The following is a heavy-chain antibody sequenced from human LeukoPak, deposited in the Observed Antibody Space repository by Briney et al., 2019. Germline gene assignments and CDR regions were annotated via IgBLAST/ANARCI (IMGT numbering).Heavy chain of an antibody. J-gene: IGHJ4*02. CDR1: GGSISSSSYY. CDR3: ARQGYNGYDSPFYFDY. D-gene: IGHD5-12*01. CDR2: IYYTGST. V-gene: IGHV4-39*01. Sequence: SETLSLTCTVSGGSISSSSYYWGWIRQPPGKGLEWIGSIYYTGSTSYNPSLKSRVTIFVDTSKNHFSLKLSSVTAADTAVYYCARQGYNGYDSPFYFDYWGQGTLVTVSS.